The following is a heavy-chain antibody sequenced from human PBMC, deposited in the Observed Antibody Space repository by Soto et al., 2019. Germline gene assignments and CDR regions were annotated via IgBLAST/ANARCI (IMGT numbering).Heavy chain of an antibody. D-gene: IGHD3-9*01. CDR3: AKFRGTGYPPTLDY. J-gene: IGHJ4*02. V-gene: IGHV3-30*18. Sequence: QVQLVESGGGVVQPGRSLRLSCAASGFTFSSYNMHWVRQAPGKGLEWVAVISYDGGNKYYADSVRVRFTISRDNSKNTLYLQMNSLRAEDTAVYYCAKFRGTGYPPTLDYWGQGTLVTVSS. CDR2: ISYDGGNK. CDR1: GFTFSSYN.